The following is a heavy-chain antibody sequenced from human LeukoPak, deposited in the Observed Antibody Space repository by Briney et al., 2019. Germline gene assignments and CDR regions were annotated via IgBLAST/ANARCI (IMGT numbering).Heavy chain of an antibody. D-gene: IGHD6-13*01. CDR3: AKFALAAGTKNDAFDI. CDR1: GFTFSSYC. Sequence: GWALRLSCAACGFTFSSYCRHWLRQAPGKGLEGVAVIREDGSNRYYADSVKGRFTISRDNSKNTLYLQMNSLRAEDTAVYYCAKFALAAGTKNDAFDIWGQGTMVTVSS. V-gene: IGHV3-30*02. CDR2: IREDGSNR. J-gene: IGHJ3*02.